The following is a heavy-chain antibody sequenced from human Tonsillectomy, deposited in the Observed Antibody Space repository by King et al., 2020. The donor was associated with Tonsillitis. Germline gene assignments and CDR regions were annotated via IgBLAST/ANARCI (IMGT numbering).Heavy chain of an antibody. Sequence: QLVQSGAEVKKPGSSVKVSCKASGGTFSSYAIRWVRQAPGQGLEWMGGIIPIFGTANYAQKFQGRVTITADKSTSTAYMELSSLRSEDTAVYYCAVTHCTNGVCHLVYWGQGTLVTVSS. V-gene: IGHV1-69*14. CDR2: IIPIFGTA. J-gene: IGHJ4*02. D-gene: IGHD2-8*01. CDR3: AVTHCTNGVCHLVY. CDR1: GGTFSSYA.